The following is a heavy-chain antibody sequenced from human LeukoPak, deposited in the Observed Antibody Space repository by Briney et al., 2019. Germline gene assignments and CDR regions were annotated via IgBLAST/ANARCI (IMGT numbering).Heavy chain of an antibody. CDR2: INTNTGNP. J-gene: IGHJ4*02. CDR1: GYTFTSYA. V-gene: IGHV7-4-1*02. D-gene: IGHD3-9*01. CDR3: AKDLRDILTGYYFDY. Sequence: ASVKVSCKASGYTFTSYAMNWVRQAPGQGVEWMGWINTNTGNPTYAQGFTGRFVFSLDTSVSTAYLQISSLKAEDTAVYYCAKDLRDILTGYYFDYWGQGTLVTVSS.